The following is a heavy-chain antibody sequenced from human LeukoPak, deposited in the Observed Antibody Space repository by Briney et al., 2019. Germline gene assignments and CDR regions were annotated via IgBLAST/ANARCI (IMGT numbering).Heavy chain of an antibody. V-gene: IGHV4-39*01. Sequence: SETLSLTCTVSGGSISSSNYYWGWIRQPPGKGLEWIVNIYYSGSTYYKPSLKTRVTISVDTSKNQLYLKLTSVTAADTAAYYCARHASVDGNWPRPLDYWGQGSLVPVSS. CDR2: IYYSGST. CDR3: ARHASVDGNWPRPLDY. D-gene: IGHD6-19*01. CDR1: GGSISSSNYY. J-gene: IGHJ4*02.